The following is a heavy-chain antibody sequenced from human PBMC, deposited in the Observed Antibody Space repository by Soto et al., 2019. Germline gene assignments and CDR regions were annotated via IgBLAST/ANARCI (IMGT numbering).Heavy chain of an antibody. CDR1: GYTFTRYD. Sequence: QVQLVQSGAEVKKPGASVKVSCKTSGYTFTRYDINWVRQATGQGLEWMGWMNPKSGYTGSAQRFQGRITMTRDTSISTAYMELSSLRSEYTAMYYCARTDGDLDYWGQGTLVTVSS. J-gene: IGHJ4*01. CDR3: ARTDGDLDY. D-gene: IGHD4-17*01. CDR2: MNPKSGYT. V-gene: IGHV1-8*01.